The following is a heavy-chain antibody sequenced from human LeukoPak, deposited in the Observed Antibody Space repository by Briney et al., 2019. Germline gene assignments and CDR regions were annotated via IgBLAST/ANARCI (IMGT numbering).Heavy chain of an antibody. V-gene: IGHV3-23*01. CDR1: GFTFSSYA. Sequence: GGSLRLSCAASGFTFSSYAMTWVRQAPGEGLEWVSSISGSGDSTYYADSVKGRFTISRDNSKNTLYLQMKRLRGDDTAVYYCAKSPMKYCFDYWGQGSLVTVSS. CDR3: AKSPMKYCFDY. CDR2: ISGSGDST. J-gene: IGHJ4*02.